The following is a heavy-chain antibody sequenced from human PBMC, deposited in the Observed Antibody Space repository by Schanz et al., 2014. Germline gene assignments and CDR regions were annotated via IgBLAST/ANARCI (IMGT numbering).Heavy chain of an antibody. V-gene: IGHV3-66*01. J-gene: IGHJ4*02. CDR3: TRGSGSRSYGWYYDS. CDR1: GFTVNTNY. Sequence: EQVLESGGGFVQPGGSLRLSCAVSGFTVNTNYMSWVRQAPGKGLEWISSMYINSGSTQYADSVKGRFTISRDNAKNTLYLQMNSVRAEDSAVYYCTRGSGSRSYGWYYDSWGQGTLVTVSS. CDR2: MYINSGST. D-gene: IGHD3-10*01.